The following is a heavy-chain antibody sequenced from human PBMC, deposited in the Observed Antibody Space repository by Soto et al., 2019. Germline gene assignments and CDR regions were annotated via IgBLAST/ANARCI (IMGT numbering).Heavy chain of an antibody. J-gene: IGHJ5*02. V-gene: IGHV1-69*01. CDR2: IIPIFGTA. CDR3: ARRGRWSYGSGSYNWSDP. CDR1: GGTFSSYA. Sequence: QVQLVQSGAEVKKPGSSVKVSCKASGGTFSSYAISWVRQAPGQGLEWMGGIIPIFGTANYAQKFQGRVTITADESANTAYMELRSLRSEDTAVYYFARRGRWSYGSGSYNWSDPGGQGTLVTVSS. D-gene: IGHD3-10*01.